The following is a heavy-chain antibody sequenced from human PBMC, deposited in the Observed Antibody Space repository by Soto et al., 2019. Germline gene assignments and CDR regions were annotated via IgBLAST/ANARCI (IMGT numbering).Heavy chain of an antibody. CDR3: ARDSGMIRGNYGMDV. V-gene: IGHV3-53*01. CDR1: GFIVRSNY. Sequence: EVQLVESGGGLIQPGGSLRLSCAASGFIVRSNYMTWVRQAPEKGLEWVSVIYSGGNIYYADSVKGRFTTSRDNSQNTMFLQMNSLRAEDTAVYYCARDSGMIRGNYGMDVWGQGTTVTVSS. D-gene: IGHD3-10*01. J-gene: IGHJ6*02. CDR2: IYSGGNI.